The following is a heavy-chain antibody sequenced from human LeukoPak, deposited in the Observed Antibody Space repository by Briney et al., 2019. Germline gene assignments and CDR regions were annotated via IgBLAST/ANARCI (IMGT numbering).Heavy chain of an antibody. CDR1: GFTFSSYA. D-gene: IGHD2-2*01. CDR2: ISGSDGST. Sequence: PGGSLRLSCVASGFTFSSYAVTWVRQAPGKGLEWVSAISGSDGSTYYADSVKGRFTISRDNSKNTLYLQMNSLRAEDTAVYYCAIGDVVPAAISYWGQGTLVTVSS. V-gene: IGHV3-23*01. J-gene: IGHJ4*02. CDR3: AIGDVVPAAISY.